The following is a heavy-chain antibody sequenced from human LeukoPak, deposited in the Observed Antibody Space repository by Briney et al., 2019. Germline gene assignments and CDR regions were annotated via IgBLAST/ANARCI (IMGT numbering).Heavy chain of an antibody. V-gene: IGHV4-39*01. CDR2: IHYSGST. D-gene: IGHD6-13*01. Sequence: SETLSLTCTVSGVSISSSSYYWGWIRQSPGKGLEWIGSIHYSGSTYYNPSLKSRVTISIDTSKNQFSLKLSSVTAADTAVYYCARQRSSPLNPHFDYWGQGTLVTVSS. CDR1: GVSISSSSYY. J-gene: IGHJ4*02. CDR3: ARQRSSPLNPHFDY.